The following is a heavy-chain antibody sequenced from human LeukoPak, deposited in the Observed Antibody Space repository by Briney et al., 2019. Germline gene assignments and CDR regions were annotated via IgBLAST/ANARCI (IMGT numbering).Heavy chain of an antibody. CDR1: GFTFSSTG. V-gene: IGHV3-30*18. CDR2: ISYDGSSK. J-gene: IGHJ4*02. Sequence: PGGSLRLSCTASGFTFSSTGMHWVRQAPGKGLDWVASISYDGSSKKYVDSVKGRFTISRDNSKRTLYLQMNSLRSEDTAVYYCAKEGLRFFDFWGQGTLVIVSS. D-gene: IGHD5-12*01. CDR3: AKEGLRFFDF.